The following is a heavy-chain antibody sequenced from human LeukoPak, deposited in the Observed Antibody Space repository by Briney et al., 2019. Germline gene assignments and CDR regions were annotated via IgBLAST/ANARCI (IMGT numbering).Heavy chain of an antibody. J-gene: IGHJ4*02. D-gene: IGHD3-10*01. CDR1: GGSFSGYY. V-gene: IGHV4-34*01. Sequence: PSETLSLTCAVYGGSFSGYYWSWIRQPPGKGLEWIGEINHSGSNNYNPSLKSRVTISVDTSKNQFSLKLSSVTAADTAVYYCARGQRSSVHKGLWFGEADYFDYWGQGTLVTVSS. CDR2: INHSGSN. CDR3: ARGQRSSVHKGLWFGEADYFDY.